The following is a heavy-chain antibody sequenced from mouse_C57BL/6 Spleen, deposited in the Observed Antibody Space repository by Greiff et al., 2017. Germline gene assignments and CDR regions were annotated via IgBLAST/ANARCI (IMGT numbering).Heavy chain of an antibody. V-gene: IGHV1-69*01. CDR1: GYTFTSYW. D-gene: IGHD1-1*01. Sequence: QVQLKQPGAELVMPGASVKLSCKASGYTFTSYWMHWVKQRPGQGLEWIGEIDPSDSYTNYNQKFKGKSTLTVDKSSSTAYMQLSSLTSEDSAVYYCARMDYGSSYGGFDYWGQGTTLTVSS. J-gene: IGHJ2*01. CDR2: IDPSDSYT. CDR3: ARMDYGSSYGGFDY.